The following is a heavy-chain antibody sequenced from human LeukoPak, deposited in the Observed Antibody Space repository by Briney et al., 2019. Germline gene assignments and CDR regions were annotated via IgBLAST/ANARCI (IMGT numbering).Heavy chain of an antibody. Sequence: SGGSLRLSCAASGFTLSSYWMHWVRQAPGKGLVWVSRINNDGSDTTYADSVKGRFTISRDNAKNTLYLQMNSLRAEDTAVYYCTRLTWPRDFDYWGQGTLVTISS. J-gene: IGHJ4*02. CDR2: INNDGSDT. D-gene: IGHD5-12*01. V-gene: IGHV3-74*01. CDR1: GFTLSSYW. CDR3: TRLTWPRDFDY.